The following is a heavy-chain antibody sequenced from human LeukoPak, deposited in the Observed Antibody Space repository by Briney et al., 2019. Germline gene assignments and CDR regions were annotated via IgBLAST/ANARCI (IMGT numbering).Heavy chain of an antibody. D-gene: IGHD6-19*01. V-gene: IGHV1-2*02. CDR2: INPNSGGT. CDR3: ARDFRQWLYHDAFDI. Sequence: ASVKVSCKASGYTFTGYYIHWVRQAPGQGLEWMGWINPNSGGTNYAQKFQGRVTMTRDTSINTAYMEASRLTSDDTAVYYCARDFRQWLYHDAFDIWGQGTMVTVSS. CDR1: GYTFTGYY. J-gene: IGHJ3*02.